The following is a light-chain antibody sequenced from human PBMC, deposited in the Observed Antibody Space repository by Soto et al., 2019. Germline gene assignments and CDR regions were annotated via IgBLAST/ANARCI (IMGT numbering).Light chain of an antibody. CDR2: GAS. CDR3: QQYRSWPRT. J-gene: IGKJ1*01. Sequence: EIVLTQSPATLSVSPGERVTLSCRASQSVDINLAWYQQKPGQAPRLLIYGASTRATDMSGTFSGRGSGTECTLTISNVRPEDFAVYYCQQYRSWPRTFGQGTKVEIK. CDR1: QSVDIN. V-gene: IGKV3-15*01.